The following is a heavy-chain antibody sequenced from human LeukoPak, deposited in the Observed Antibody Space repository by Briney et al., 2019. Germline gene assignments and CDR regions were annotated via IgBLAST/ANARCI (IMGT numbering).Heavy chain of an antibody. V-gene: IGHV3-48*03. J-gene: IGHJ3*02. Sequence: GGSLRLSCAASGFTFSTYEMNWVRQAPGRGLEWVSYISSTSTNMYYKDSVKGRFTISRDNAKNSLYLHMTSLRAEDTAVYYCVRNDGDDAFDIWGQGTRVTVSS. D-gene: IGHD4-17*01. CDR2: ISSTSTNM. CDR1: GFTFSTYE. CDR3: VRNDGDDAFDI.